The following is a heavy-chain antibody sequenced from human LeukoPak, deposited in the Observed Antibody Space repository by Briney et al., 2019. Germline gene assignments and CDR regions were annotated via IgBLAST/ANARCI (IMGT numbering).Heavy chain of an antibody. D-gene: IGHD3-22*01. V-gene: IGHV1-2*02. J-gene: IGHJ4*02. CDR2: INPNSGGT. Sequence: ASVKVSCKASGYTFTGYYMHWVRQAPGQGLERMGWINPNSGGTNYAQKFQGRVTMTRDTSISTAYMELSRLRSDDTAVYYCARALRYYDSSGYLDDYWGQGTLVTVSS. CDR3: ARALRYYDSSGYLDDY. CDR1: GYTFTGYY.